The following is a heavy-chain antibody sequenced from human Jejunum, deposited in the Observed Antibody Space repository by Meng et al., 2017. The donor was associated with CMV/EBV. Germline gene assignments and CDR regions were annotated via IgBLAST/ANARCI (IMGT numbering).Heavy chain of an antibody. Sequence: TASAYTFSASYLHCLRHARGQVLEWLVRLTAHKGDSVYAHHFQGRVTLTRATSINPAYLELRSLRSDDTAVYYCAKGSTVAVNWLASWGQGTLVTVSS. J-gene: IGHJ5*01. CDR2: LTAHKGDS. CDR1: AYTFSASY. CDR3: AKGSTVAVNWLAS. D-gene: IGHD6-19*01. V-gene: IGHV1-2*06.